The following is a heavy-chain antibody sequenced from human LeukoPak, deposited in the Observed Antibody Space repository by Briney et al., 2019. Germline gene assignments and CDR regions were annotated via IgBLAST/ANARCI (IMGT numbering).Heavy chain of an antibody. Sequence: ASVKVSCKASGYTFTSYAMHWVRQAPGQRLEWMGWISAYNGNTNYAQKLQGRVTMTTDTSTSTAYMELRSLRSDDTAVYYCAREIGYSYGALNFDYWGQGTLVTVSS. CDR1: GYTFTSYA. CDR3: AREIGYSYGALNFDY. CDR2: ISAYNGNT. V-gene: IGHV1-18*01. J-gene: IGHJ4*02. D-gene: IGHD5-18*01.